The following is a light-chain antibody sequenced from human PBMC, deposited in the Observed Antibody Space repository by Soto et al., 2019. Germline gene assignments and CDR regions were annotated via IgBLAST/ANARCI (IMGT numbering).Light chain of an antibody. CDR2: ADS. CDR3: QQRYNWPIT. Sequence: EIVMTQSPATLSVSPGERATLSCRASQSVSSNLAWYQKKPSQAPRLLIYADSNRATGIPARFSGSGSGTDFTLTISSLEPEDFSVYYCQQRYNWPITFGQGTRLEIK. J-gene: IGKJ5*01. CDR1: QSVSSN. V-gene: IGKV3-11*01.